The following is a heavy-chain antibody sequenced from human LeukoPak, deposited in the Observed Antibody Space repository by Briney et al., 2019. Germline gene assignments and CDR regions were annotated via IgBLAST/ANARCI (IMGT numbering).Heavy chain of an antibody. CDR2: IYYSGST. J-gene: IGHJ3*02. Sequence: AGGSLRLSCAASGFTFSSYAMSWVRQAPGKGLEWIGYIYYSGSTNYNPSLKSRVTISVDTSKNQFSLKLSSVTAADTAVYYCARAGGSGSHDAFDIWGQGTMVTVSS. CDR1: GFTFSSYA. CDR3: ARAGGSGSHDAFDI. D-gene: IGHD1-26*01. V-gene: IGHV4-59*01.